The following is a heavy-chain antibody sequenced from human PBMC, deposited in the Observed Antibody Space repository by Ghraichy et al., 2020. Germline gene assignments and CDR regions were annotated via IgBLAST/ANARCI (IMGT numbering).Heavy chain of an antibody. V-gene: IGHV6-1*01. Sequence: SQTLSLTCTISGDSVSSNSASWTWIRQSPSRGLEWLGRTYYRSKWYTDYASSVKGRGNINPDTSTNQVSLQLNSVTPEDTAVYYCARAENTVNFAFDVWGLGTTVIVSS. CDR2: TYYRSKWYT. CDR1: GDSVSSNSAS. D-gene: IGHD2/OR15-2a*01. CDR3: ARAENTVNFAFDV. J-gene: IGHJ6*02.